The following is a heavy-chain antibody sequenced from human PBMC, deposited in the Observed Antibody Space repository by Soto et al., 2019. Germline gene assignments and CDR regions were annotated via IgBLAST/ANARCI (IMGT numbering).Heavy chain of an antibody. CDR3: ARVSGTLERYSDLDY. J-gene: IGHJ4*02. CDR1: GFIFSSYS. Sequence: VQLVESGGGLVKPGGSLRLSCAASGFIFSSYSMNWVRQAPGKGLEWVSSISPRSDYIYFADSMRARFTISRDNAQNSLYLHMKNLRAEDTAVYHCARVSGTLERYSDLDYWGQGTLVTVSS. V-gene: IGHV3-21*06. D-gene: IGHD3-10*01. CDR2: ISPRSDYI.